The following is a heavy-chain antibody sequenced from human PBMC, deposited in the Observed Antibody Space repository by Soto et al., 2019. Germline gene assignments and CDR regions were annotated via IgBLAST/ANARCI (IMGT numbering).Heavy chain of an antibody. CDR3: ARVSPGYCSGGSCWAFDY. CDR1: GYTFTSYA. V-gene: IGHV1-3*01. CDR2: INAGNGNT. Sequence: ASVKVSCKASGYTFTSYAMHWVRQAPGQRLEWMGWINAGNGNTKYSQKFQGRVTITRDTSASTAYMELSSLRSEDTAVYYCARVSPGYCSGGSCWAFDYWGQGTLVTVSS. J-gene: IGHJ4*02. D-gene: IGHD2-15*01.